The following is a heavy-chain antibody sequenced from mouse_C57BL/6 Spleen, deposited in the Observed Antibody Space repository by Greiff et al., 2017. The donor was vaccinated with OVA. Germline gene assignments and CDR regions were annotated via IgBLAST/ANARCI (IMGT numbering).Heavy chain of an antibody. D-gene: IGHD2-4*01. CDR1: GYTFTDYE. CDR3: TRLLYDYKFAY. Sequence: QVQLQQSGAELVRPGASVTLSCKASGYTFTDYEMHWVKQTPVHGLEWIGAIDPETGGTAYNQKFKGKAILTADKSSSTAYMELRSLTSEDSAVYYCTRLLYDYKFAYWGQGTLVTVSA. J-gene: IGHJ3*01. V-gene: IGHV1-15*01. CDR2: IDPETGGT.